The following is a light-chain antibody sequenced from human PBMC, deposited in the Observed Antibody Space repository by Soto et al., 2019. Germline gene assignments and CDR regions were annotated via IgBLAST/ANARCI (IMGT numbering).Light chain of an antibody. J-gene: IGKJ1*01. CDR2: KAS. Sequence: DIQITQSPSTLSGSVGDRVTITCRASQTISSWLAWYQQKPGKAPKLLIYKASTLKSGDPSRFSGSGSGTEFTLTSSSLQPDDFATYYCQHYNSYSEAFGQGTKVDIK. CDR3: QHYNSYSEA. V-gene: IGKV1-5*03. CDR1: QTISSW.